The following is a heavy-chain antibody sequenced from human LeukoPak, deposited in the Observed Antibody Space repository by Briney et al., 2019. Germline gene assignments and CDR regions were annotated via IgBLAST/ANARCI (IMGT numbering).Heavy chain of an antibody. J-gene: IGHJ4*02. CDR3: ARDLLGGAIDY. D-gene: IGHD1-26*01. CDR1: GGSISSGGYY. V-gene: IGHV4-31*03. CDR2: ISYSGSA. Sequence: SQTLSLTCTVSGGSISSGGYYWSRIRQHPGKGLEWVGYISYSGSAYYNPSLKSRVTISVDTSNNQFPLKLSSMTAAASADYYCARDLLGGAIDYWGQGTLVTVSS.